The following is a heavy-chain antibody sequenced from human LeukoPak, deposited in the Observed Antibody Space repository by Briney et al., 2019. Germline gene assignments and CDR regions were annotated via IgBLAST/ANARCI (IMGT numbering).Heavy chain of an antibody. Sequence: PGGSLRLSCAASGFTFSSYEMNWVRQAPGKGLEWVSYISSSSNTIYNADSVKGRFTISRDNAKNLLYLQMNSLRAEDTAVYYCARVTSSRYFLDYWGQGTLVTVSS. CDR1: GFTFSSYE. D-gene: IGHD6-25*01. V-gene: IGHV3-48*03. CDR2: ISSSSNTI. CDR3: ARVTSSRYFLDY. J-gene: IGHJ4*02.